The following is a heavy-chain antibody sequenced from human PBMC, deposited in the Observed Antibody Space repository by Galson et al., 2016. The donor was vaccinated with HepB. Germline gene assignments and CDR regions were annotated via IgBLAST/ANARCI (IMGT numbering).Heavy chain of an antibody. J-gene: IGHJ4*02. CDR3: AKTPVEAADKSQTLDD. V-gene: IGHV3-11*06. CDR2: ISSGSSYT. Sequence: SLRLSCAASGFTFSDYYMSWVRQAPGKGLEWVSCISSGSSYTYYADSVKGRFTISRDNAKNSLFLQMNSLRAEDTAVYYCAKTPVEAADKSQTLDDWGQGTLVTVSS. D-gene: IGHD6-13*01. CDR1: GFTFSDYY.